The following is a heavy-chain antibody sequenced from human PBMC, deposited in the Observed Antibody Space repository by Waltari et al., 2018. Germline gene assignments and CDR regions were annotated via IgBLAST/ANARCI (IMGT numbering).Heavy chain of an antibody. CDR2: IRGSGGST. J-gene: IGHJ4*02. D-gene: IGHD3-22*01. CDR1: GFTFSSYA. Sequence: EVQLLESGGGLVQPGGSLRLSCAASGFTFSSYAMSWVRQAPGKGLGVVSAIRGSGGSTYYADSVKGRFTISRDNAKNTLYLQMNSLRADDTAVYYCATWTTTSSSYSPYSFWGQGTLVTVSS. CDR3: ATWTTTSSSYSPYSF. V-gene: IGHV3-23*01.